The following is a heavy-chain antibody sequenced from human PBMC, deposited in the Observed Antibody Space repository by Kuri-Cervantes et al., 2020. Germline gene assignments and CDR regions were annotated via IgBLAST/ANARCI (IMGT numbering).Heavy chain of an antibody. D-gene: IGHD5-18*01. CDR2: ISSSSSTI. CDR1: GFTFSDYY. CDR3: AKGRGYSYGSDAFDI. V-gene: IGHV3-11*01. Sequence: GESLKISCAASGFTFSDYYMSWIRQAPGKGLEWVSYISSSSSTIYYADPVKGRFTISRDNAKNSLYLQMNSLRHEDTALYYCAKGRGYSYGSDAFDIWGQGTMVTVSS. J-gene: IGHJ3*02.